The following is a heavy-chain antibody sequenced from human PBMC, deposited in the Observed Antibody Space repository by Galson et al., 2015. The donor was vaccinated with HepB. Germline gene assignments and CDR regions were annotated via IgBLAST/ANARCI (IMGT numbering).Heavy chain of an antibody. V-gene: IGHV3-23*01. CDR3: TKGTTNIFS. CDR2: ISVSGDSK. Sequence: SLRLSCAASGFTFSRLGMTWVRQAPGKGLECVAAISVSGDSKDYADSVKGRFTISRDNSKNMLYLQMNNLRVEDTAVYYCTKGTTNIFSWGQGTLVTVS. J-gene: IGHJ5*02. CDR1: GFTFSRLG. D-gene: IGHD3-9*01.